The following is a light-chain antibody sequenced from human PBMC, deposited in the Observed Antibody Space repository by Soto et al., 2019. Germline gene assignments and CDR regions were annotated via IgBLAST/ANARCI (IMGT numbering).Light chain of an antibody. CDR1: QSISSW. J-gene: IGKJ4*01. Sequence: DIQMTQSPSPLSASVGDRVTITSRASQSISSWLAWYQQKPGKAPNLLIYKAPSLESGVPSRFSGSGSGTEFTLTISSLQPDDFATYYCQQYNSYPLTFGGGTKVEIK. CDR2: KAP. CDR3: QQYNSYPLT. V-gene: IGKV1-5*03.